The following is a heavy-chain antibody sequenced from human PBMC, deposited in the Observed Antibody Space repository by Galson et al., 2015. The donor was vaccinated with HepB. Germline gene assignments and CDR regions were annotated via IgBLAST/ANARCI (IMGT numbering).Heavy chain of an antibody. J-gene: IGHJ4*02. V-gene: IGHV1-46*03. D-gene: IGHD3-10*01. CDR3: AREARHSYYYGSGFFDY. Sequence: SVKVSCKASGYTFTSYYMHWVRQAPGQGLEWMGIINTSGGSTSYAQKFQGRVTMTRDTSTSTVYMELSSLRSEDTAVYYCAREARHSYYYGSGFFDYWGQGTLVTVSS. CDR2: INTSGGST. CDR1: GYTFTSYY.